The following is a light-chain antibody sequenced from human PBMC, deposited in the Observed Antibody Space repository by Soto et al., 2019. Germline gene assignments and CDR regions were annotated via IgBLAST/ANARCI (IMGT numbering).Light chain of an antibody. J-gene: IGKJ4*01. Sequence: DIQMTQSPSSVSASVGDRVTITCRASQGISRWLDWYQQKLGKAPKLLIYGASSVQSGVPSRFSGSGSGTDFTLTISSLQPEDFATYYCQQADSFPLTFGGGTKVEIK. V-gene: IGKV1-12*01. CDR3: QQADSFPLT. CDR1: QGISRW. CDR2: GAS.